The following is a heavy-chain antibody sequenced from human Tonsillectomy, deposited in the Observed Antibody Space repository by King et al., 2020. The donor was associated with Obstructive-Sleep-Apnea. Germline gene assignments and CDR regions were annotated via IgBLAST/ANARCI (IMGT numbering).Heavy chain of an antibody. J-gene: IGHJ4*02. CDR1: GYTFTSYD. D-gene: IGHD2-2*01. V-gene: IGHV1-8*01. Sequence: QLVQSGAEVKKPGASVKVSCKAAGYTFTSYDINWVRQATGQGLEWMGWMNPNSGNTGYAQKFQGRVTMTRNTSISTAYMELSSLRSEDTAVYYCARGRGLGYCSSTSCYHFDYWGQGTLVTVSS. CDR2: MNPNSGNT. CDR3: ARGRGLGYCSSTSCYHFDY.